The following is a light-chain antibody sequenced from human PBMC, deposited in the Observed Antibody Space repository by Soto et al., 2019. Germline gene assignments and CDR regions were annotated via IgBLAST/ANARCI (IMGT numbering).Light chain of an antibody. V-gene: IGKV1-9*01. CDR2: SAS. Sequence: DIRLTQSPSFLSASVGDRVTITCRASQGISSSLAWYQQKXXXAPNLLIYSASTLQSGVPSRFSGSGSGTEFTLTISSLQPEDCATYYCQQLNSFPPLFGGGTKVEIK. CDR3: QQLNSFPPL. J-gene: IGKJ4*01. CDR1: QGISSS.